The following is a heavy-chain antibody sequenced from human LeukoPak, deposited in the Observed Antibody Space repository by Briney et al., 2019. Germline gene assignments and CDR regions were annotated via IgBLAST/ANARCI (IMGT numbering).Heavy chain of an antibody. D-gene: IGHD3-22*01. V-gene: IGHV4-31*03. CDR1: GGSISSGGYY. J-gene: IGHJ3*02. Sequence: PSQTLSLTCTVSGGSISSGGYYWSWIRQHPGKGLEWIGYIYYSGSTYYNPSLKSRVTISVGTSKNQFSLKLSSVTAADTAVYYCARGRTLYYYDSSGYYTDTGAFDIWGQGTMVTVSS. CDR2: IYYSGST. CDR3: ARGRTLYYYDSSGYYTDTGAFDI.